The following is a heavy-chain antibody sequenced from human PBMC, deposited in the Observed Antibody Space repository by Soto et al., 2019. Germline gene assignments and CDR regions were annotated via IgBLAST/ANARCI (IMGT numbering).Heavy chain of an antibody. J-gene: IGHJ4*02. CDR2: INHSGST. V-gene: IGHV4-34*01. CDR1: GGSFSGYY. CDR3: ARGKLSDYVWGSYRYHFDY. D-gene: IGHD3-16*02. Sequence: SETLSLTCAVYGGSFSGYYWSWIRQPPGKGLEWIGEINHSGSTNYNPSLKSRVTITVDTSKNQFSLKLSSVTAADTAVYYCARGKLSDYVWGSYRYHFDYWGQGTVVTVSS.